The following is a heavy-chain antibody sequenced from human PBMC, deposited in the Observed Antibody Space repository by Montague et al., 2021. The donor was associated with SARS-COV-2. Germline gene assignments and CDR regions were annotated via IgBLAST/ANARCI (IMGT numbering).Heavy chain of an antibody. CDR1: GFSIGSGDY. J-gene: IGHJ3*02. Sequence: SETLSLTYTVSGFSIGSGDYWGWIRQPPGKGLEWIGSIYHSGTTYYNPSLQSRLTMSIDTSTNQLSLMLTSVTAADTAVFFCVREKAGGLRNVFDIWGQGTTVTVSS. CDR3: VREKAGGLRNVFDI. CDR2: IYHSGTT. V-gene: IGHV4-38-2*02.